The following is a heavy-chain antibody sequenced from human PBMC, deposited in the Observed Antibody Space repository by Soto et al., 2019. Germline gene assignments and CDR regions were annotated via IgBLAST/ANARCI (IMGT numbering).Heavy chain of an antibody. D-gene: IGHD5-12*01. V-gene: IGHV1-69*02. CDR1: GGTFSSYT. CDR2: IIPILGIA. J-gene: IGHJ6*02. CDR3: ARSSGYDSYYYYYYGMDV. Sequence: QVQLVQSGAEVKKPGSSVKVSCKASGGTFSSYTISWVRQAPGQGLEWMGRIIPILGIANYAQKFQGRVTITADKSTSTAYMELSSLRSEDTAVYYCARSSGYDSYYYYYYGMDVWGQGTTVTVSS.